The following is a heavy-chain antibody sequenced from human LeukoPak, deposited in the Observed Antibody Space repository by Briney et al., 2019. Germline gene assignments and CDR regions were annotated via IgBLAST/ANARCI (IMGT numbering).Heavy chain of an antibody. CDR3: ARDSRIAVAGYYYYYGMDV. D-gene: IGHD6-19*01. V-gene: IGHV4-59*01. Sequence: SETLSLTCTVSGGSISSYYWSWIRQPPGKGLEWIGYIYYSGSTSYNPSLKSRVTISVDTSKNQFSLKLSSVTAADTAVHYCARDSRIAVAGYYYYYGMDVWGQGTTVTVSS. CDR2: IYYSGST. J-gene: IGHJ6*02. CDR1: GGSISSYY.